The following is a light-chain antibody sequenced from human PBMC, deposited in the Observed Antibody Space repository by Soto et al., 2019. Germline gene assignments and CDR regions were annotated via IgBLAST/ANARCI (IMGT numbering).Light chain of an antibody. V-gene: IGKV3-20*01. CDR3: QQYGSSPIP. CDR1: HSVSSSY. Sequence: LQLSAGTLSLYQGERATLSCRASHSVSSSYLAWYRQKPGQAPRLLIHGTSSRATGTPDRFTGSGSGTDFTLTITILQPEDVAVYCCQQYGSSPIPSGQGRRLAI. J-gene: IGKJ5*01. CDR2: GTS.